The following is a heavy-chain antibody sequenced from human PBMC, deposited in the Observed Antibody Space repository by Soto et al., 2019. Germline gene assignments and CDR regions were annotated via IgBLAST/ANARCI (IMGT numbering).Heavy chain of an antibody. D-gene: IGHD2-15*01. CDR1: GFTFSSYS. V-gene: IGHV3-21*01. Sequence: GGSLRLSCAASGFTFSSYSMNWVRQAPGKGLEWVSSISSSSSYIYYAESVKGRFTISRDNAKNSLYLQMNSLRAEDTAVYYCARDQLNCSGGSCYSGLYFQHWGQGTLVTVSS. CDR2: ISSSSSYI. CDR3: ARDQLNCSGGSCYSGLYFQH. J-gene: IGHJ1*01.